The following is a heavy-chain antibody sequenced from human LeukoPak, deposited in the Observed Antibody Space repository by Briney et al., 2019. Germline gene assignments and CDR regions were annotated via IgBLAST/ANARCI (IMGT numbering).Heavy chain of an antibody. CDR3: ATTPPSEYGSGSYYDNWFDP. J-gene: IGHJ5*02. Sequence: GASVKVSCKASGYTFTSYGISWVRQAPGQGLEWMGWISAYNGNTNYAQKLQGRVTMTTDTSTSTAYMELRSLRSDDTAVYYCATTPPSEYGSGSYYDNWFDPWGQGTLVTVSS. CDR1: GYTFTSYG. CDR2: ISAYNGNT. V-gene: IGHV1-18*01. D-gene: IGHD3-10*01.